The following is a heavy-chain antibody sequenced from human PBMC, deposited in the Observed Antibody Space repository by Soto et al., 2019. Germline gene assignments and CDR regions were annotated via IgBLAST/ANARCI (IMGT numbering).Heavy chain of an antibody. CDR1: GYTFTSYC. CDR2: ISAYNGNT. Sequence: QVQLVQSGAEVKKPGSSVKVSCKASGYTFTSYCISWVRQAPGQGLEWMGWISAYNGNTNYAQKLQCRVTMTTDTSTSKAYMELRSLRSDDTAVYYFARDVRGDYDILTGYYWSEDTGAFDIWGQGTMVTVSS. V-gene: IGHV1-18*01. J-gene: IGHJ3*02. CDR3: ARDVRGDYDILTGYYWSEDTGAFDI. D-gene: IGHD3-9*01.